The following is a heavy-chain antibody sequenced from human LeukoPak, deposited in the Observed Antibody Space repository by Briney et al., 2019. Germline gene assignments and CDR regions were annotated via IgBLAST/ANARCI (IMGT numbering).Heavy chain of an antibody. Sequence: SETLSLTCSVSGSSISSYYWSWVRQPAGKGLEWIGRIYSTGSTNYSPSLKSRVTVSVDTSKNQFSLKLTSVTAADTAVYYCARYSYGSGSYKFDPWGQGTLVTVSS. CDR3: ARYSYGSGSYKFDP. CDR2: IYSTGST. CDR1: GSSISSYY. D-gene: IGHD3-10*01. J-gene: IGHJ5*02. V-gene: IGHV4-4*07.